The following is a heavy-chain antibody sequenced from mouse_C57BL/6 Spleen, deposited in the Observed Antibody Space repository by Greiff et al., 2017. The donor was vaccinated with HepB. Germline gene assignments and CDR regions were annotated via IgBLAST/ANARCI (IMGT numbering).Heavy chain of an antibody. CDR3: ARGPYGSSYGGY. V-gene: IGHV1-82*01. D-gene: IGHD1-1*01. Sequence: VKLMESGPELVKPGASVKISCKASGYAFSSSWMNWVKQRPGKGLEWIGRIYPGDGDTNYNGKFKGKATLTADKSSSTAYMQLSSLTSEDSAVYFCARGPYGSSYGGYWGQGTTLTVSS. J-gene: IGHJ2*01. CDR2: IYPGDGDT. CDR1: GYAFSSSW.